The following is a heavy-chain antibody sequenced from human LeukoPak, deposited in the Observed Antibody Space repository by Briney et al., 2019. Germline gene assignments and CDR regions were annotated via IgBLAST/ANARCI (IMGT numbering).Heavy chain of an antibody. D-gene: IGHD3-10*01. Sequence: SGPTLVNPTQTLTLTCTFSGFSLSTTGVGVGWIRQSPGKALEWLAVIYWNDDKSYSPSLKSRLTITKDTSKNQVVLIMTNMDPVDTATYYCAHKGRGSGSYNVWGQGTLVTVSS. CDR3: AHKGRGSGSYNV. CDR1: GFSLSTTGVG. V-gene: IGHV2-5*01. J-gene: IGHJ4*02. CDR2: IYWNDDK.